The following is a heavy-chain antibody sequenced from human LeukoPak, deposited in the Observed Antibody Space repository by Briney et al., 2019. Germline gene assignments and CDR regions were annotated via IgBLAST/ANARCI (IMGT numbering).Heavy chain of an antibody. D-gene: IGHD3-10*01. CDR3: ARGRGITMVRGRRNWFDP. CDR2: INHSGST. J-gene: IGHJ5*02. V-gene: IGHV4-34*01. Sequence: SETLSLTCAVYGGSFSGYYWSWIRQPPGKGLEWIGEINHSGSTNYNPPLKSRVTISVDTSKNQFSLKLSSVTAADTAVYYCARGRGITMVRGRRNWFDPWGQGTLVTVSS. CDR1: GGSFSGYY.